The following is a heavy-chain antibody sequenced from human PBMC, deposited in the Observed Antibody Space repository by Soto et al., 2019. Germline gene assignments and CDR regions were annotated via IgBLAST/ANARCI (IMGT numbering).Heavy chain of an antibody. CDR3: AKGGSGAVAGRTDY. CDR2: ISWNSGDI. Sequence: EVQLVESGGGLVQPGRSLRLSCAASGFTFDDYAMHWVRQVPGKGLEWVSGISWNSGDIGYADSVKGRFTISRDNAKNSLYLRMNSMRAGDTALYYCAKGGSGAVAGRTDYWGQGALVTVSS. J-gene: IGHJ4*02. D-gene: IGHD6-19*01. V-gene: IGHV3-9*01. CDR1: GFTFDDYA.